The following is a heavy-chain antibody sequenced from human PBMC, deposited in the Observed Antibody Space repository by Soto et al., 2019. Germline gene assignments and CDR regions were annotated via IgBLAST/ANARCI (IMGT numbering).Heavy chain of an antibody. CDR2: INPKSGGG. CDR3: ARANSGDDDEFDY. J-gene: IGHJ4*02. V-gene: IGHV1-2*02. D-gene: IGHD5-12*01. CDR1: GYTFFGYY. Sequence: ASVKVSCKASGYTFFGYYIHWVRQAPGQGLEWMGWINPKSGGGSVAQRFQGRVTMTRDTSITTAYMELSSLRSDDTAVYYCARANSGDDDEFDYWGLGTLVTVSS.